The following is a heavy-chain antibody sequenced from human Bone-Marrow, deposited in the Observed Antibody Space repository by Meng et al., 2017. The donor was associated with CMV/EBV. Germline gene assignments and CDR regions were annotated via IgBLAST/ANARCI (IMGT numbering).Heavy chain of an antibody. CDR2: IDINGGNR. Sequence: GESLKISCAASEFIFNNYGIHWLRQAPGKGLEWLSFIDINGGNRYNVDIVKGRFIVSKDKSKNTVFLQMNSLRVEDTAVYYCVGHQGGPREGVRLVWGQGTLVTVSS. D-gene: IGHD3-16*01. V-gene: IGHV3-30*02. CDR1: EFIFNNYG. CDR3: VGHQGGPREGVRLV. J-gene: IGHJ4*02.